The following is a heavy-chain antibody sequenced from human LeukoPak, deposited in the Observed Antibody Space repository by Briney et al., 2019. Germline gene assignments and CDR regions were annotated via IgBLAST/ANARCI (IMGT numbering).Heavy chain of an antibody. Sequence: SETLSLTCIVSGGSISDTNYYWGWIRQPPGKGLEWIGSIYYSGSTYYNPSLKSRVTLSVDTSKNQFSLKLSSVTAADTAVYYCARINYFDRSGYYHHTIDYWGREPWSPSPQ. CDR3: ARINYFDRSGYYHHTIDY. CDR2: IYYSGST. V-gene: IGHV4-39*01. J-gene: IGHJ4*02. D-gene: IGHD3-22*01. CDR1: GGSISDTNYY.